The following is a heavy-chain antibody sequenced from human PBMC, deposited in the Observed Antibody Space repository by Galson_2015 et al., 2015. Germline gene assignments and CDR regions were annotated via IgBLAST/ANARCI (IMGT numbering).Heavy chain of an antibody. CDR1: EFTFSSYY. CDR2: ISSTTTYI. Sequence: SLRLSCAASEFTFSSYYMRWVRQAPGKGLEWVSSISSTTTYIYYADSVKGRFTISRDNAKNSLYLQMNSLGAEDTAVYYCARQSFDYDFSSRYYPTNFNYRGQVSLTT. D-gene: IGHD3-3*01. CDR3: ARQSFDYDFSSRYYPTNFNY. J-gene: IGHJ4*02. V-gene: IGHV3-21*01.